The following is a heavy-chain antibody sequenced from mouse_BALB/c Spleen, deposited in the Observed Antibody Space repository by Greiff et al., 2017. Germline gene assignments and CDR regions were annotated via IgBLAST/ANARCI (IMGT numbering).Heavy chain of an antibody. V-gene: IGHV7-1*02. Sequence: EVNVVESGGGLVQPGGSLRLSCATSGFTFSDFYMEWVRQPPGKRLEWIAASRNKANDYTTEYSASVKGLFIVSRDTSQSILYLQMNALGPEDTAICYCARNYYGSSLWYCGVGGTETAVTVS. CDR2: SRNKANDYTT. CDR3: ARNYYGSSLWYCGV. D-gene: IGHD1-1*01. J-gene: IGHJ1*03. CDR1: GFTFSDFY.